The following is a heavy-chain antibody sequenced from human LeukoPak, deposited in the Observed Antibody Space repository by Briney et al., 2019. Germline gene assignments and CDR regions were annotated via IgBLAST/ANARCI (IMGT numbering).Heavy chain of an antibody. CDR3: ARDGYSGSDAL. D-gene: IGHD5-12*01. Sequence: PSETLSLTCTVSGGSISTYYWSWIRQPPGKGLEWIGYIYHSGSTNYNPSLMSRVTVSVDTSQNQFYLKLRSVTAAVTAVYYCARDGYSGSDALWGQGTLVTVSS. CDR1: GGSISTYY. J-gene: IGHJ4*02. CDR2: IYHSGST. V-gene: IGHV4-59*01.